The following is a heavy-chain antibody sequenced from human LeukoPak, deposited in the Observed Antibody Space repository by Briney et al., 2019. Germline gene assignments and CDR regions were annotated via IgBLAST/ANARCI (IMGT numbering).Heavy chain of an antibody. V-gene: IGHV3-30*18. CDR3: AKEFNRGLPDY. CDR2: ISYDGSNE. CDR1: GFTFSTYG. J-gene: IGHJ4*02. Sequence: GGSLRLSCAAPGFTFSTYGMHWVRQAPGKGLEWVAVISYDGSNEYYADSVKGRFTISRDNSKNTLYLQMSSLRAEDTAVYYCAKEFNRGLPDYWGQGTLVTVPS. D-gene: IGHD2-21*01.